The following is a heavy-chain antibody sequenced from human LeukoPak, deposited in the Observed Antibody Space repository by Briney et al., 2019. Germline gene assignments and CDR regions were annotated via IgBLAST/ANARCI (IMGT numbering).Heavy chain of an antibody. CDR1: GYTFTGYY. D-gene: IGHD3-3*01. V-gene: IGHV1-2*02. J-gene: IGHJ5*02. Sequence: AAVKVSCKASGYTFTGYYMHWVRQAPGQGLEWMGWINPNSGGTNYAQKFQGRVTMTSDTSISTAYMELSRLRSDDTAVYYCARTLYDFWSGSYNWFDPWGQGTLVTVSS. CDR2: INPNSGGT. CDR3: ARTLYDFWSGSYNWFDP.